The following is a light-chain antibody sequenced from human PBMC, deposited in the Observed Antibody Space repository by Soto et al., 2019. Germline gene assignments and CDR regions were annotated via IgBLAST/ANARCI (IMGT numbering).Light chain of an antibody. CDR1: QSVRSW. CDR2: DAS. V-gene: IGKV1-5*01. Sequence: SQSPGTLSLSPGERATLSCRASQSVRSWLAWYQQKPGRAPKFLIYDASSLESGVPSRFSGSGSGTEFTLTITGLQLEDFATYYCQQDYSTLATFGQGTRLEIK. J-gene: IGKJ5*01. CDR3: QQDYSTLAT.